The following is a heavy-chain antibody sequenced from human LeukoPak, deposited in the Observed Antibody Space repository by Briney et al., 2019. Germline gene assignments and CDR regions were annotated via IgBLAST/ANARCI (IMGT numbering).Heavy chain of an antibody. Sequence: GGPLRLSCAASGFTFSSYSMNWVRQAPGKGLEWVSSISSSSSYIYYADSVKGRFTISRDNAKNSLYLQMNSLRAEDTAVYYCARYCSSTSCRNYYYYYMDVWGKGTTVTVSS. CDR1: GFTFSSYS. CDR3: ARYCSSTSCRNYYYYYMDV. V-gene: IGHV3-21*01. CDR2: ISSSSSYI. J-gene: IGHJ6*03. D-gene: IGHD2-2*01.